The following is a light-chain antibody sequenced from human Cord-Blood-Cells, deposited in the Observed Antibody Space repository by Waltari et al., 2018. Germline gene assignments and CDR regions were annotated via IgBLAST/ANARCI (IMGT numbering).Light chain of an antibody. Sequence: AIRMTHSPFSLSASVGDRVTITCWASQGISSYLAWYQQKPAKAPKLLIYYASSLHSGVPSRFSGSGSGTDYTLNISRLQPEDFATYYCIQYHSTPSTFGPGTKVDIK. CDR2: YAS. V-gene: IGKV1D-43*01. CDR3: IQYHSTPST. J-gene: IGKJ3*01. CDR1: QGISSY.